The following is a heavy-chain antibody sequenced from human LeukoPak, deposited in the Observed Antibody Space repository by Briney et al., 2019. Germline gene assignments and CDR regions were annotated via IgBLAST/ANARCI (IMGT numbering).Heavy chain of an antibody. D-gene: IGHD6-13*01. CDR2: INTDGSTT. V-gene: IGHV3-74*01. CDR3: ARVGHGSSWFDS. CDR1: RFTFSSYW. J-gene: IGHJ5*01. Sequence: PGGSLRLSCVASRFTFSSYWMHWVRQAPGKGLEWVSRINTDGSTTTYADSVKGRFTISRDNARNTLYLQMISLGAADTAMYYCARVGHGSSWFDSWGQGTLVIVSS.